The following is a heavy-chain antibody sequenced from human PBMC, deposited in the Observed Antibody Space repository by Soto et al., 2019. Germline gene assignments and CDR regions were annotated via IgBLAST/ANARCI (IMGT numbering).Heavy chain of an antibody. Sequence: QLQLQESGPGLVKPSETLSLTCTVSGGSISSSSYYWGWIRQPPGKGLEWIGSIYYSGSTYYNPSRKSRVTISVDTSKNQFSLKLSSVTAADSAVYYCARASSSWGTSNWFDPWGQGTLVTVSS. CDR2: IYYSGST. CDR3: ARASSSWGTSNWFDP. V-gene: IGHV4-39*01. CDR1: GGSISSSSYY. J-gene: IGHJ5*02. D-gene: IGHD6-13*01.